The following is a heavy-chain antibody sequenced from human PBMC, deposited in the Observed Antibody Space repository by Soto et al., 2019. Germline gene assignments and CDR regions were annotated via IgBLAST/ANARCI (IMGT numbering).Heavy chain of an antibody. CDR2: ISSSSSYR. V-gene: IGHV3-21*01. D-gene: IGHD3-9*01. CDR1: GFTFSSYN. Sequence: EVQLVESGGGLVKPGGSLRLSCVASGFTFSSYNMNWVRQAPGKGLEWVSSISSSSSYRDYADSVKGRFTTSRDNAKNSLYLQMNSMRAEDTALYYCPRRQEDYDLLHGYDMRYFDLWGRGTLVTVSS. J-gene: IGHJ2*01. CDR3: PRRQEDYDLLHGYDMRYFDL.